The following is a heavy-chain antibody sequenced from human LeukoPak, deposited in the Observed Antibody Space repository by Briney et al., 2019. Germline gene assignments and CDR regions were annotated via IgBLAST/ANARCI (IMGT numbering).Heavy chain of an antibody. V-gene: IGHV4-34*01. CDR1: GGSLSGYY. CDR3: ARGRSSSWSRRDAFDI. CDR2: INHSGST. D-gene: IGHD6-13*01. J-gene: IGHJ3*02. Sequence: PSETLSLTCAVYGGSLSGYYGSWIRQPPGKGLEWIGEINHSGSTNYNPSLKSRVTISVDTSKNQFSLKLSSVTAADTAVYYCARGRSSSWSRRDAFDIWGQGTMVTVSS.